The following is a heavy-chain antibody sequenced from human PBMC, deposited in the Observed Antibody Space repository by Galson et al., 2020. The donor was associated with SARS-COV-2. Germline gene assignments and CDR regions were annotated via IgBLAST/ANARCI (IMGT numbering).Heavy chain of an antibody. J-gene: IGHJ5*02. D-gene: IGHD4-17*01. CDR3: AREGLIRYNWFDP. V-gene: IGHV4-30-4*01. CDR2: IYYSGST. Sequence: ASETLSLTCTVSGGSISSGDYYWSWIRQPPGKGLEWIGDIYYSGSTYYNPSLKSRVTISVDTSKNQFSLKLTSVTAADTAVYYCAREGLIRYNWFDPWGQGTLVTVSS. CDR1: GGSISSGDYY.